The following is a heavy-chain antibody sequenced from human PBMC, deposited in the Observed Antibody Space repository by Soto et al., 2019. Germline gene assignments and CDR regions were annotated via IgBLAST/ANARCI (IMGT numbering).Heavy chain of an antibody. D-gene: IGHD5-12*01. Sequence: DVQVVETGGDLIQPGGFLRLSCAASGFSVSIYMSWVRQAPGKGLEWVSTLSDRGTSHYADSVTGRFSVSRDNSKNTLYLQMNGLRVDDTAIYYCAGDYASGAYDFRGQGTQVTVSS. V-gene: IGHV3-53*02. J-gene: IGHJ4*02. CDR2: LSDRGTS. CDR1: GFSVSIY. CDR3: AGDYASGAYDF.